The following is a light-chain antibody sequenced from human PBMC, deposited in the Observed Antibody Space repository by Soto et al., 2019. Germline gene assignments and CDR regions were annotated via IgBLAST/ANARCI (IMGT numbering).Light chain of an antibody. CDR2: AND. Sequence: QSVLTQPPSVSGAPGQKVTFSCTGSSSNIGTGYDVHWYQQYPGRAPKLLIYANDKRPSGVPDRISGSKSGTSASLAMTGLQAEDEADYYCQSYDISLSAWVFGGGTKLTVL. CDR3: QSYDISLSAWV. CDR1: SSNIGTGYD. V-gene: IGLV1-40*01. J-gene: IGLJ3*02.